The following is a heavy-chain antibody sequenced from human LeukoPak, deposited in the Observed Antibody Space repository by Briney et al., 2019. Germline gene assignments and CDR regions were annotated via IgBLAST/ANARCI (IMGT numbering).Heavy chain of an antibody. CDR2: VYYTGTT. D-gene: IGHD2-2*01. CDR3: ARRAVVAAAVSYFDY. V-gene: IGHV4-39*01. Sequence: ASETLSLTCSVSGGPISNRTCYWGWIRQPPGKGLEWIGGVYYTGTTYYSPSLNSRVTVSIDTSNKQFSLRLTSVTAADTAVYYCARRAVVAAAVSYFDYWGQGILVTVSS. J-gene: IGHJ4*02. CDR1: GGPISNRTCY.